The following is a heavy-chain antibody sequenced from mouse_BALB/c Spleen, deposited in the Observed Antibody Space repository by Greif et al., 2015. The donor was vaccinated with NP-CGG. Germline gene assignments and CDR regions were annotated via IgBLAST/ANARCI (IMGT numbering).Heavy chain of an antibody. CDR1: GFNIKDTY. Sequence: VQLQQSGAELVKPGASVKLSCTASGFNIKDTYMHWVKQRPEQGLEWIGRIDPANGNTKYDPKFQGKATITADTSSNTAYLQLSSLTSVDSAVYYCARKLGLGLYFDYWGQGTALTVST. CDR2: IDPANGNT. V-gene: IGHV14-3*02. J-gene: IGHJ2*01. CDR3: ARKLGLGLYFDY. D-gene: IGHD3-1*01.